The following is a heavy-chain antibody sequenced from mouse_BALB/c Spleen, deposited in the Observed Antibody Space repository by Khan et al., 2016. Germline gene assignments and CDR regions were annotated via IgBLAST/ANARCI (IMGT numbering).Heavy chain of an antibody. CDR3: ARQGYYGYFDY. J-gene: IGHJ2*01. CDR1: GFDFSRYW. Sequence: EVKLLESGGGLVQPGGSLKLSCAASGFDFSRYWMCWVRQAPGKGLEWIGEINPDSSTINSTPSLKDNFINSRDNAKNTLYLQMSKLRSEDTALSYFARQGYYGYFDYWGQGTTLTVSS. CDR2: INPDSSTI. D-gene: IGHD1-1*01. V-gene: IGHV4-1*02.